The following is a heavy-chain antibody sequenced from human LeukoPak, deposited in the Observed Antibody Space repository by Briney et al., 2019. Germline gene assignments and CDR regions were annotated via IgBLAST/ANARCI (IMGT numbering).Heavy chain of an antibody. Sequence: SETLSLTCTVSGGSISGSYWSWIRQPPGKGLEWIGYIYYRGSIKYNPSLRSRLTISLDTSKNHFSLKLSSVTAADTALYYCARDRKGDGDYDYWGQGTLVTVSS. D-gene: IGHD4-17*01. V-gene: IGHV4-59*01. CDR3: ARDRKGDGDYDY. J-gene: IGHJ4*02. CDR2: IYYRGSI. CDR1: GGSISGSY.